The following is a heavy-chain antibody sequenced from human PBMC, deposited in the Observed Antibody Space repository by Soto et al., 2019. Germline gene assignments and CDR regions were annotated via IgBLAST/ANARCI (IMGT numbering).Heavy chain of an antibody. CDR1: GFTFSSYG. CDR2: ISYDGSNK. D-gene: IGHD3-3*01. CDR3: AKDSTIFGVVNQPPTL. Sequence: PGGSLRLSCAASGFTFSSYGMHWVRQAPGKGLEWVAVISYDGSNKYYADSVKGRFTISRDNSKNTLYLQMNSLRAEDTAVYYCAKDSTIFGVVNQPPTLWGQGTLVTVSS. J-gene: IGHJ4*02. V-gene: IGHV3-30*18.